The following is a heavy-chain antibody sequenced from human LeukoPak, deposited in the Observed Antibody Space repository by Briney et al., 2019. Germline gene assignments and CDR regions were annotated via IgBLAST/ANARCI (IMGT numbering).Heavy chain of an antibody. V-gene: IGHV4-38-2*02. D-gene: IGHD3-10*01. Sequence: PSETLSLTCTVSGYSISSGYYWGWIRQPPGKGLEWIGSIYHSGSTYYNPSLKSRVTVSVDTSKNQFSLKLSSVTAADTAVYYCARELWFGELPSEYWGQGTLVTVSS. CDR2: IYHSGST. CDR1: GYSISSGYY. J-gene: IGHJ4*02. CDR3: ARELWFGELPSEY.